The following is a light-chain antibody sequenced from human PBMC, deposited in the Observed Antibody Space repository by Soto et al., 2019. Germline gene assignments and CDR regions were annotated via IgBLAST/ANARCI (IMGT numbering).Light chain of an antibody. CDR1: SSDVGGYNY. CDR3: SSYTSSSTQV. Sequence: QSALTQPASVSGSPGQSITISCTGTSSDVGGYNYVSWYQQHPGKAPKLMIYEVSNRPSGVSIRFSGSKSGNTASLTISGLQAEDEADYYCSSYTSSSTQVFGTGTKLTVL. V-gene: IGLV2-14*01. CDR2: EVS. J-gene: IGLJ1*01.